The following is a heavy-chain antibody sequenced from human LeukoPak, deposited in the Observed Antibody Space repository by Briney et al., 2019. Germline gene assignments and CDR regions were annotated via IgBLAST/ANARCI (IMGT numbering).Heavy chain of an antibody. V-gene: IGHV1-18*01. J-gene: IGHJ6*03. CDR3: ARLGDCSSTSCYYPRPYYYYYMDV. CDR1: GYTFTSYG. CDR2: ISAYNGNT. Sequence: ASVKVSCKASGYTFTSYGISWVRQAPGQGPEWMGWISAYNGNTNCVQKLQGRVTMTTDTSTSTAYMELRSLRSDDTAVYYCARLGDCSSTSCYYPRPYYYYYMDVWGKGTTVTVSS. D-gene: IGHD2-2*01.